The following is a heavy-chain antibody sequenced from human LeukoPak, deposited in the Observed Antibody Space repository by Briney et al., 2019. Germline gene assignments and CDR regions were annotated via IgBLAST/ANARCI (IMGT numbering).Heavy chain of an antibody. V-gene: IGHV3-48*01. D-gene: IGHD6-13*01. J-gene: IGHJ4*02. Sequence: GGSLRLSCAASGFTFSSYSMNWVRQAPGKGLEWVSYISSSSSTIYYADSVKGRFTISRDNAKNSLYLQMNSLRAEDTAVYYCARDRWGSWYYFDYWGRGTLVTVSS. CDR3: ARDRWGSWYYFDY. CDR1: GFTFSSYS. CDR2: ISSSSSTI.